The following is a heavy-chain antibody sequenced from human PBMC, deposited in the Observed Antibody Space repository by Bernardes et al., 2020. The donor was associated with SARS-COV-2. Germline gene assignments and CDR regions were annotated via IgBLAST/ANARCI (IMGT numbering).Heavy chain of an antibody. D-gene: IGHD3-3*01. Sequence: TLSLTCAVYGGSFSGYYWSWIRQPPGKGLEWIGEINHSGSTNYNPSLKSRVTISVDTSKNQFSLKLSSVTAADTAVYYCARKQVATIFGVVMRYYFDYWGQGTLVTVSS. J-gene: IGHJ4*02. CDR3: ARKQVATIFGVVMRYYFDY. V-gene: IGHV4-34*01. CDR2: INHSGST. CDR1: GGSFSGYY.